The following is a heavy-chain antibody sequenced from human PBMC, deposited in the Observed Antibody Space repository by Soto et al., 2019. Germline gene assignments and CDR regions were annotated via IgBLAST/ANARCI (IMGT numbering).Heavy chain of an antibody. Sequence: QVQLVQSGDEVKKPGASVKVSCRASGYTFTSYGGSWVRQAPGQGLEWMGWISAFNGRTNYIQKVQGRVTLTTEASTSTAYMDLRSLRSDDTAVYCCARGGDYYYGLDVWGQGTTVTVSS. D-gene: IGHD3-16*01. CDR3: ARGGDYYYGLDV. J-gene: IGHJ6*02. CDR1: GYTFTSYG. CDR2: ISAFNGRT. V-gene: IGHV1-18*01.